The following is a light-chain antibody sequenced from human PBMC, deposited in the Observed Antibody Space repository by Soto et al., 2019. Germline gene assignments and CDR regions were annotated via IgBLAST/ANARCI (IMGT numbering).Light chain of an antibody. CDR1: QSVSSSY. CDR2: GAS. Sequence: EIVLTQSPGTLSLSPEERATLSCRASQSVSSSYLAWYQQKPGQAPRLLIYGASSRATGIPDRFSGSGSGTDFTLTISRLEPEDFAVYYCQQYYNSLYTFGQGTKLEIK. V-gene: IGKV3-20*01. CDR3: QQYYNSLYT. J-gene: IGKJ2*01.